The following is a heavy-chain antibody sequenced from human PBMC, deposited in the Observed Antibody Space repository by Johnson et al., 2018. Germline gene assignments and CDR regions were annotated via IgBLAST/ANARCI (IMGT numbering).Heavy chain of an antibody. Sequence: VQLVESGPGLVKPSQTLSLTCTVSGGSISSSGDYWSWIRQHPVKGLEWIGSIYYSGSTYYNPSLRSRVTMSVDRSNNQFSPNLGSVTAADPAVYYCARYRFDTTTIMGYYYGMDGWGQGTTVTVSS. V-gene: IGHV4-31*03. D-gene: IGHD5-18*01. CDR3: ARYRFDTTTIMGYYYGMDG. J-gene: IGHJ6*02. CDR2: IYYSGST. CDR1: GGSISSSGDY.